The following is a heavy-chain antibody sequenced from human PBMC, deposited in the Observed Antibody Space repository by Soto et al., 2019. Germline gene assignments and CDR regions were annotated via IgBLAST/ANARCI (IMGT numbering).Heavy chain of an antibody. CDR3: ARDWYPRFDP. J-gene: IGHJ5*02. D-gene: IGHD6-13*01. CDR2: INPSSGET. Sequence: RLVHSGGEVRTPGASVKVSCKASGYTFSSYGITWVRQAPGQGLEWLGWINPSSGETNYAQKFQGRVTVTTDTSTTTGYMELRNLTFDDTAVYYCARDWYPRFDPWGQGTLVTVSS. V-gene: IGHV1-18*01. CDR1: GYTFSSYG.